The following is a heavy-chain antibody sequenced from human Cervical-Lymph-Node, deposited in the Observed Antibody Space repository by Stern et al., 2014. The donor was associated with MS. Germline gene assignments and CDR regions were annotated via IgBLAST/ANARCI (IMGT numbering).Heavy chain of an antibody. CDR2: VHYGGRT. D-gene: IGHD2-15*01. J-gene: IGHJ4*02. CDR3: ARGAGADGSALFDS. CDR1: DGSIGIFH. Sequence: QVQLQESGPGLVKPSETLYVTCTVSDGSIGIFHWTWIRQPPGKGLEWIGYVHYGGRTSSQYNFSVKSRVTILLDTAKNQFSLKLSSVTAADTAIYYCARGAGADGSALFDSWGRGTLVTVSS. V-gene: IGHV4-59*01.